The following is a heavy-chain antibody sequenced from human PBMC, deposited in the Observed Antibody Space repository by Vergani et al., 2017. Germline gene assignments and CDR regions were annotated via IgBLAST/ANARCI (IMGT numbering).Heavy chain of an antibody. J-gene: IGHJ6*03. CDR3: ATGRYDYSYIDV. CDR1: GGTFSNYA. V-gene: IGHV1-69*13. Sequence: QVQLVQSGAEVKKPGSSVKVSCKTSGGTFSNYAISWVRQAPGQGLEWMGGNIPLFGTPNYAQVFQGRVTFTADDSTRAAYMELSSLGSEDTAGYYFATGRYDYSYIDVWGKGRAVTVSS. CDR2: NIPLFGTP.